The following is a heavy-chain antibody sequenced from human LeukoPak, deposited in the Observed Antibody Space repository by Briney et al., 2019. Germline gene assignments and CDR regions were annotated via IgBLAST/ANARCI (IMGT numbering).Heavy chain of an antibody. J-gene: IGHJ4*01. CDR2: MNSAGTTI. D-gene: IGHD2-2*01. CDR1: GFSLTGYW. V-gene: IGHV3-74*01. Sequence: PGGSLRLSCAASGFSLTGYWMHWVRQAAGKGLVWVARMNSAGTTINYADSVKGRFTISRDNAGNALYLQMSSLRAEDTAIYYCIREIQVPASASLGHWSQATLVTGSS. CDR3: IREIQVPASASLGH.